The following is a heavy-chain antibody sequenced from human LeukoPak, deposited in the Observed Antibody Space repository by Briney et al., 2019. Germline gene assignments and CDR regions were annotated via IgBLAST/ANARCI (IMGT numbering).Heavy chain of an antibody. Sequence: GGSLRLSCAASGFTFSNYGMHWVRQAPGKGLDWVAFIHYDGSNKYYADSVKGRFTISRDNAKNSLYPQMNSLRAEDTAVYYCARDSRGTTVSDFDYWGQGTLVTVSS. D-gene: IGHD4-11*01. CDR3: ARDSRGTTVSDFDY. J-gene: IGHJ4*02. V-gene: IGHV3-30*02. CDR2: IHYDGSNK. CDR1: GFTFSNYG.